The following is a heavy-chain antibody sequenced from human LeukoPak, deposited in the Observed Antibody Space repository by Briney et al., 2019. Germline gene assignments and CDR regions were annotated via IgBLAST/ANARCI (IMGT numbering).Heavy chain of an antibody. CDR3: ARDLGDTAMPDY. Sequence: GGSLRLPCAASGFTFSSYAMHWVRQAPGKGLEWVAVISYDGSNKYYADSVKGRFTISRDNSKNTLYLQMNSLRAEDTAVYYCARDLGDTAMPDYWGQGTLVTVSS. D-gene: IGHD5-18*01. J-gene: IGHJ4*02. CDR1: GFTFSSYA. V-gene: IGHV3-30-3*01. CDR2: ISYDGSNK.